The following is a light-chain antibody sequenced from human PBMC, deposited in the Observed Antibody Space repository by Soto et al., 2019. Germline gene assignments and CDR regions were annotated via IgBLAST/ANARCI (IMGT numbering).Light chain of an antibody. Sequence: EIVLTQSPGTLSLSPGERATLSCRASQSVSSIYLVWYQQKPGQAPRLLIYGASSRATGIPDRFSGSGSGTYFTLTISRLEPEDFAVYYCQQYGSSQTFGQGTKVEIK. V-gene: IGKV3-20*01. CDR3: QQYGSSQT. J-gene: IGKJ1*01. CDR2: GAS. CDR1: QSVSSIY.